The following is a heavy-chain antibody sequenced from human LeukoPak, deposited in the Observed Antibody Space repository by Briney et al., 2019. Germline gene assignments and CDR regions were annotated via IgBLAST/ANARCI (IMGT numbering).Heavy chain of an antibody. D-gene: IGHD6-13*01. CDR2: IYHSGST. J-gene: IGHJ6*02. V-gene: IGHV4-38-2*02. CDR1: GYSISSGYY. Sequence: PSETLSLTCTVSGYSISSGYYWGWIRQPPGKGLEWIGSIYHSGSTYYNPSLKSRVTISVDTSKNQFSLKLTSVTAADTAVYYCARAQQLYYYYGMDVWGLGTTVTVSS. CDR3: ARAQQLYYYYGMDV.